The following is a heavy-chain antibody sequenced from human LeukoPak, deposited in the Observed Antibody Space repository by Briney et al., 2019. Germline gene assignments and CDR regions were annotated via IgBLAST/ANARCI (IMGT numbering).Heavy chain of an antibody. V-gene: IGHV3-64*01. CDR1: GFTFSSYA. CDR2: ISSNGGST. D-gene: IGHD1/OR15-1a*01. CDR3: ARDFRGNKASLDDY. J-gene: IGHJ4*02. Sequence: GGSLRLSCAASGFTFSSYAMHWVRQAPGKGLEYVSAISSNGGSTYYANSVQGRFIISRDNSKNTLYLQMGSLRAEDTAVYYCARDFRGNKASLDDYWGQGTLVTVSS.